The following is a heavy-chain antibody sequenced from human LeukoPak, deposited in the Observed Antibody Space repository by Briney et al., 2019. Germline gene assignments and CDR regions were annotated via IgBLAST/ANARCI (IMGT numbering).Heavy chain of an antibody. CDR1: GFTFSSYS. CDR3: ARVVGGWYSFDP. CDR2: ISSSSYI. D-gene: IGHD6-19*01. J-gene: IGHJ5*02. Sequence: GGSLRLSCAASGFTFSSYSMNWVRQAPGKGLEWVSSISSSSYIYYADSVKGRFTISRDNAKNSLYLQMNSLRAEDTAVYYCARVVGGWYSFDPWGQGTLVTVSS. V-gene: IGHV3-21*01.